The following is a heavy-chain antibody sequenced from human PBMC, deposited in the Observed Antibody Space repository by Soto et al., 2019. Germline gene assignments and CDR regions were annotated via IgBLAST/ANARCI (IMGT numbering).Heavy chain of an antibody. J-gene: IGHJ4*02. CDR1: SGSFSGYY. V-gene: IGHV4-34*01. CDR3: ARGRRTAVTIDY. Sequence: PSETLSLTCAVYSGSFSGYYWSWIRQPPGKGLEWIGEINHSGSTNYNPSLKSRVTISVDTSRNQFSLKLSSVTAADTAVYYCARGRRTAVTIDYWGQGTLVTVSS. D-gene: IGHD4-17*01. CDR2: INHSGST.